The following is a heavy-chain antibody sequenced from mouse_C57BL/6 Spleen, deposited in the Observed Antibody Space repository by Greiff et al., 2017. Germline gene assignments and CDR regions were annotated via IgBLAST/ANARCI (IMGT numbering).Heavy chain of an antibody. CDR3: ARWRVYDYAMDY. CDR2: IYPGSGNT. V-gene: IGHV1-76*01. Sequence: VKLMESGAELVRPGASVKLSCKASGYTFTDYYINWVKQRPGQGLEWIARIYPGSGNTYYNEKFKGKATLTAAKSSSTAYMQLSSLTSEDSAVYFCARWRVYDYAMDYWGQGTSVTVSS. J-gene: IGHJ4*01. CDR1: GYTFTDYY. D-gene: IGHD2-12*01.